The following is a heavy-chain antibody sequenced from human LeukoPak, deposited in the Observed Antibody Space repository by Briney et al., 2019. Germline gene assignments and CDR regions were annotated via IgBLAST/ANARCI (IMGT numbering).Heavy chain of an antibody. D-gene: IGHD7-27*01. CDR1: GFTFSSYW. Sequence: GGSLRLSCAASGFTFSSYWMSWVRQAPGKGLEWVASIDQDGSDKFSVDSVKGRFTISRDNARNSMYLQMNSLRAEDTAVYYCARATLGWFDPWGQGTLVTVSS. J-gene: IGHJ5*02. CDR3: ARATLGWFDP. CDR2: IDQDGSDK. V-gene: IGHV3-7*01.